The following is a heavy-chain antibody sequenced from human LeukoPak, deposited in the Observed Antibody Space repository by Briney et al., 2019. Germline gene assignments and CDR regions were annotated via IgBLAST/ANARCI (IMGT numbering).Heavy chain of an antibody. CDR1: GFTFTSYW. D-gene: IGHD3-3*01. V-gene: IGHV3-7*01. J-gene: IGHJ4*02. CDR3: ARDRSRSVY. Sequence: GGSLRLSCEAPGFTFTSYWMSWVRQAPGKGLEWVANIKPDGSEKYYVDSVTGRFTISRDNAKNSLYLQMNSLRAEDTAVYYCARDRSRSVYWGQGTLVTVSS. CDR2: IKPDGSEK.